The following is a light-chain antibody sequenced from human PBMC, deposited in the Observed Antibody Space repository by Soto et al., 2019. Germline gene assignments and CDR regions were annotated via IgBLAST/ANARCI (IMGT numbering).Light chain of an antibody. J-gene: IGLJ3*02. Sequence: QSALTQPASVSGSPGQSITISCTGTTSDVGRYNYVSWYLHHPGKAPKLMIYEVNKRPSGVSNRFSGSKSGNTASLTISGLQAEDEADYYCSSQTGSSTLVVFGGGTKVTVL. CDR2: EVN. CDR1: TSDVGRYNY. CDR3: SSQTGSSTLVV. V-gene: IGLV2-14*01.